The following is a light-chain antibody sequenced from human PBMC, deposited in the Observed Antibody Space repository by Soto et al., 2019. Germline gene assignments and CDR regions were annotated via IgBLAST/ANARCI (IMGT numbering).Light chain of an antibody. CDR2: SAS. J-gene: IGKJ1*01. V-gene: IGKV3-20*01. CDR1: QNLGTLY. CDR3: QQYTGSPRT. Sequence: EIVLTQSPGTLSLSPGERGTLSCRASQNLGTLYLAWFQQKSGQAPRLLIYSASRRATSIPDRFTGSGSGTDFTLTINRVEPEDFAVYFCQQYTGSPRTFGQGTKVEIK.